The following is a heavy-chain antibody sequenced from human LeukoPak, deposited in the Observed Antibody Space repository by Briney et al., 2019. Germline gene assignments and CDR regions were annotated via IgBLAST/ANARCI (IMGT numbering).Heavy chain of an antibody. D-gene: IGHD3-22*01. J-gene: IGHJ3*02. Sequence: GGSLRLSCAASGFTFSTSWMTWVRQAPGKGLEWVAKINRDASEKYYVDSVKGRFTISRDSAKNSLYLLLNSLRAEDTAVYHCARDATPYDSSGYYDAIDIWGQGTMVTVSS. CDR1: GFTFSTSW. CDR2: INRDASEK. V-gene: IGHV3-7*01. CDR3: ARDATPYDSSGYYDAIDI.